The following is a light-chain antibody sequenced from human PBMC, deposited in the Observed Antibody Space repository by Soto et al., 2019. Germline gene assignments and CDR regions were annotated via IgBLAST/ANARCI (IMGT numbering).Light chain of an antibody. J-gene: IGLJ1*01. CDR2: EVT. V-gene: IGLV2-14*01. CDR1: SSDVGRYNY. Sequence: SVLTQPASVSGSPGQSITISCTGTSSDVGRYNYVSWYQQHPGKAPKLIIYEVTNQASGVSNRFSASKSGNTASLTISGLQAEDEADYFCKSYAGSNTYVFGSGTKVTVL. CDR3: KSYAGSNTYV.